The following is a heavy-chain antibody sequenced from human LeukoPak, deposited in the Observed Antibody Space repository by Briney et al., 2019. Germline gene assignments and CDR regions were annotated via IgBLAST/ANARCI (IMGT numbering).Heavy chain of an antibody. Sequence: GGSLRLSCAASGFTFNSYSMNWVRQTPGKGLEWISSISSSGNYIFYADSMKGRFTISRGNARDSVHLQINSLRVEDTAVYYCARGDYADYWGQGTLVTVSS. J-gene: IGHJ4*02. D-gene: IGHD4/OR15-4a*01. CDR2: ISSSGNYI. CDR3: ARGDYADY. V-gene: IGHV3-21*06. CDR1: GFTFNSYS.